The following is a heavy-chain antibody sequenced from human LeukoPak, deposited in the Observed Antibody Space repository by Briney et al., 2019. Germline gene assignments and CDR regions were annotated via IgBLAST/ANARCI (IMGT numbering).Heavy chain of an antibody. Sequence: GESLKISCKGSGYSFTSYWIGWVRQMPGKGLEWMGIIYPGDSDTRYSPSFQGQVTISADKSISTAYLQWSSLKASDTAMYYCARTDYIVVAGTDNWFDPWGQGTLVTVSS. V-gene: IGHV5-51*01. D-gene: IGHD6-19*01. J-gene: IGHJ5*02. CDR2: IYPGDSDT. CDR1: GYSFTSYW. CDR3: ARTDYIVVAGTDNWFDP.